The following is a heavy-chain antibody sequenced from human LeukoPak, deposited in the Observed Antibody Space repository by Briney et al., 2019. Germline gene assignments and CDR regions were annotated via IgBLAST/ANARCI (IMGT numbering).Heavy chain of an antibody. V-gene: IGHV3-7*03. CDR1: GFIFSGSW. Sequence: GGSLRLSCTASGFIFSGSWMAWIRQAPGKGLEWVAIIKKDGSEKYYVDSMKGRFTISIDNAKNSLFLQMSSLRAEDTAIYYCTTDTWYSAGHWGQGTLVTVSS. D-gene: IGHD2-15*01. CDR3: TTDTWYSAGH. J-gene: IGHJ4*02. CDR2: IKKDGSEK.